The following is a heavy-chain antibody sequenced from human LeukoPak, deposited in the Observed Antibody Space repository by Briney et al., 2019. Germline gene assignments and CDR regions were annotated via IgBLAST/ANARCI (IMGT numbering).Heavy chain of an antibody. J-gene: IGHJ4*02. V-gene: IGHV4-59*01. CDR1: GGSISSYH. CDR2: IYYSGST. Sequence: SETLSLTCTVSGGSISSYHWSWVRQPPGKGLEWIGYIYYSGSTNYNPSLKSRVTISVDTSKNQFSLKLSSVTAADTAVYYCARHETSWFGEPPFDYWGQGTLVTVSS. D-gene: IGHD3-10*01. CDR3: ARHETSWFGEPPFDY.